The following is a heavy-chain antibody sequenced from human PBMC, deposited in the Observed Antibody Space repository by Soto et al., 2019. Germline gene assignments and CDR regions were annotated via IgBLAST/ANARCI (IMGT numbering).Heavy chain of an antibody. CDR1: GYTFITYG. V-gene: IGHV1-18*01. CDR2: ISTYNGNT. Sequence: QVQLVQSGAEVKKPGASVKVSCKASGYTFITYGVSWVRQAPGQGLDWLGWISTYNGNTRYAERLQGRITMTTDTTTNTAYMALRNLRSDDTAVYYCARGPTDYYDNSANYFLDYWGQGTLVIVSS. CDR3: ARGPTDYYDNSANYFLDY. D-gene: IGHD3-22*01. J-gene: IGHJ4*02.